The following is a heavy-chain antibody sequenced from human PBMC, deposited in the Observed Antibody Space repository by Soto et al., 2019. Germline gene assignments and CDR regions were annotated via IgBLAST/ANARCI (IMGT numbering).Heavy chain of an antibody. J-gene: IGHJ4*02. CDR3: ARLSGGWTSFIY. D-gene: IGHD6-19*01. CDR1: RFTFSSYA. CDR2: ISDSGGST. Sequence: EVQMLESGGGLVQPGGSLRLSCAASRFTFSSYAVSWVRQAPGKGLEWVSTISDSGGSTYSADSVKGRFTISRDNSENRLYLQMNSLRAEDTAVYYWARLSGGWTSFIYWGQGTLLTVSS. V-gene: IGHV3-23*01.